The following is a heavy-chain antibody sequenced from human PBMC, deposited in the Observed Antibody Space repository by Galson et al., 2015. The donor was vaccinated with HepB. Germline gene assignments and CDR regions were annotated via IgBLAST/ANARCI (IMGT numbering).Heavy chain of an antibody. V-gene: IGHV3-15*07. J-gene: IGHJ6*03. Sequence: SLRLSCAASGFTFSNAWMNWVRQAPGKELEWVGRIRSKTDGGTTDYAAPVKGRFTISRDDSKNTLYLQMNSLKTEDTAVYYCTTDNYDFWSGYPAYYYYYMDVWGKGTTVTVSS. CDR2: IRSKTDGGTT. CDR1: GFTFSNAW. D-gene: IGHD3-3*01. CDR3: TTDNYDFWSGYPAYYYYYMDV.